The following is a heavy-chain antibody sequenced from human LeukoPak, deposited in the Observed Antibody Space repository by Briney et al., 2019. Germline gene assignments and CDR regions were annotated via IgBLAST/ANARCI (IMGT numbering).Heavy chain of an antibody. Sequence: PSETLSLTCAVYGGSFSDYFWSWIRQSPGKGLEWIGEINHNGSTNYNPSLKSRVTISIDTSKNQFSLKLSSVTAADTAVYYCARGLTHSNYDILTGYYEAWFDPWGQGTLVTVSS. CDR3: ARGLTHSNYDILTGYYEAWFDP. V-gene: IGHV4-34*01. J-gene: IGHJ5*02. CDR1: GGSFSDYF. D-gene: IGHD3-9*01. CDR2: INHNGST.